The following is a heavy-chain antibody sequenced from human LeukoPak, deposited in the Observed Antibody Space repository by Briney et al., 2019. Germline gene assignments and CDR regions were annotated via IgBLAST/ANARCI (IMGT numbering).Heavy chain of an antibody. CDR3: SNGCY. CDR2: ISDSGDST. Sequence: GGSLRLSCVAAGFSFSSNARAGGRQAPGKGLEWDSTISDSGDSTYYADSVNGRFTISRDNSKNTLYLQMNRLRAEDTAVYYCSNGCYWGQGTLLTVSS. V-gene: IGHV3-23*01. CDR1: GFSFSSNA. J-gene: IGHJ4*02.